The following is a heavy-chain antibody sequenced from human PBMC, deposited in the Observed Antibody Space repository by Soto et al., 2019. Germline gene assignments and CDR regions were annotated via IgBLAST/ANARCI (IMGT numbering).Heavy chain of an antibody. J-gene: IGHJ4*02. CDR3: ARYTYNISPFDY. V-gene: IGHV3-74*01. Sequence: GGSLRLSCAASGFTFTNYWLHWVRQVPGKGLVWVSRINSDGTSTSYADSVKGRFTISRDNAKSTLFLQMDSLRAEDTAVYYCARYTYNISPFDYWGQGTLVTVSS. CDR2: INSDGTST. D-gene: IGHD3-16*01. CDR1: GFTFTNYW.